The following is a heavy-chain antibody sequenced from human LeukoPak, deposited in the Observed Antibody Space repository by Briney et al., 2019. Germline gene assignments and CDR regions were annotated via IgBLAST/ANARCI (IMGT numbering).Heavy chain of an antibody. CDR2: TYYSSEWHH. V-gene: IGHV6-1*01. Sequence: SQTLSLTCAVSGDSFFWNSVAWNWIRQSPSGGLEWLGRTYYSSEWHHDYAVSVKSRINIAADTFKSQFSLHLNTVTPEDTAVYFCARGRYCGGGTCYHFDSWGQGTLVTVSS. D-gene: IGHD2-15*01. CDR3: ARGRYCGGGTCYHFDS. J-gene: IGHJ4*02. CDR1: GDSFFWNSVA.